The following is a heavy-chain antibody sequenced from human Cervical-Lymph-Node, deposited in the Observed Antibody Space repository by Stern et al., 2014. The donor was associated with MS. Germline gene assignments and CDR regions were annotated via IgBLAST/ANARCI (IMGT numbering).Heavy chain of an antibody. J-gene: IGHJ5*02. CDR3: ARGGYGDYAGYWFDP. V-gene: IGHV5-51*03. D-gene: IGHD4-17*01. Sequence: VQLVQSGAEVKKPGESLKISCKGSGYSFNSYWIGWVRQMPGKGLEWMGIIFPGETDIRYSPSFQGQVTMSADTSISTAYLQWSSLKASDTAIYYCARGGYGDYAGYWFDPWGQGTLVTVSS. CDR2: IFPGETDI. CDR1: GYSFNSYW.